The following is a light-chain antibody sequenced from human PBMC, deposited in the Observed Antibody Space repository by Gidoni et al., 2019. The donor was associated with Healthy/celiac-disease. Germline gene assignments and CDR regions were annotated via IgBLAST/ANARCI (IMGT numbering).Light chain of an antibody. Sequence: DIQMTQSPSSLSASGGDSVTITCRASQSISSFLNWYLQKPGKAPKLLIYAASSLQSGVPSRVCGSGSATDFTLPISSLQPQDFATSYCQQRYSTQALTFGGGTKVEIK. CDR2: AAS. J-gene: IGKJ4*01. CDR3: QQRYSTQALT. V-gene: IGKV1-39*01. CDR1: QSISSF.